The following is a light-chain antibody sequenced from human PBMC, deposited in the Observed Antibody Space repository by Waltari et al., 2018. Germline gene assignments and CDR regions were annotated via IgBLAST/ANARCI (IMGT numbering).Light chain of an antibody. V-gene: IGKV1-33*01. Sequence: DVQMTQSPSSLSASVGDRITITCQATRDIDTYLNGYQHKPGKAPKLLIYDADTLQRGVPSRFSGSGSGTHFSFTINNLQPDDFATYYCQQCSTLPFTFGGGT. CDR2: DAD. J-gene: IGKJ4*01. CDR1: RDIDTY. CDR3: QQCSTLPFT.